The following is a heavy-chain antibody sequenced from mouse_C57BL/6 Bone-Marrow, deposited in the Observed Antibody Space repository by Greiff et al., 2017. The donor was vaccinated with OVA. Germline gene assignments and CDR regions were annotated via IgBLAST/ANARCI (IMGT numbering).Heavy chain of an antibody. D-gene: IGHD1-1*01. CDR2: ISSGSSTI. Sequence: EVKLVESGGGLVKPGGSLKLSCAASGFTFSDYGMHWVRQAPEKGLEWVAYISSGSSTIYYADTVKGRFTISRDNAKNTLFLQMTSLRSEDTAMYYCARITTVVADYYAMDYWGQGTSVTVSS. J-gene: IGHJ4*01. CDR3: ARITTVVADYYAMDY. V-gene: IGHV5-17*01. CDR1: GFTFSDYG.